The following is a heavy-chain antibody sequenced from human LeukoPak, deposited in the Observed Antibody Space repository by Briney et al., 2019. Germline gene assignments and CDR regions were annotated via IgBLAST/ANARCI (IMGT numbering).Heavy chain of an antibody. CDR3: ARGSPHYYGSGSYYNAPFDY. J-gene: IGHJ4*02. CDR1: GGSISSSSYY. CDR2: IYTSGST. V-gene: IGHV4-39*07. Sequence: SETLSLTCTVSGGSISSSSYYWGWIRQPPGKGLEWIGRIYTSGSTNYNPSLKSRVTISVDTSKNQFSLKLSSVTAADTAVYYCARGSPHYYGSGSYYNAPFDYWGQGTLVTVSS. D-gene: IGHD3-10*01.